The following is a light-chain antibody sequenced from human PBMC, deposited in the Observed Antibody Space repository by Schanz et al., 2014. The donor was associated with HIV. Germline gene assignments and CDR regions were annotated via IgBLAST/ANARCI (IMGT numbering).Light chain of an antibody. CDR3: QSFDLANPGV. CDR1: SGSIASYF. V-gene: IGLV6-57*04. Sequence: FMLTQPHSVSESPGKTVTISCTRSSGSIASYFVQWYQQRPGSAPSIVIYENNQRHSGVPDRFSGSIDSSSNSASLTISGLETEDEADYYCQSFDLANPGVFGGGTKVTVL. J-gene: IGLJ3*02. CDR2: ENN.